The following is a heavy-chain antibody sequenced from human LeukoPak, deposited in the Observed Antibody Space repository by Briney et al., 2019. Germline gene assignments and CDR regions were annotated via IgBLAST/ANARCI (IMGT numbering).Heavy chain of an antibody. CDR2: ISGSGGST. V-gene: IGHV3-23*01. J-gene: IGHJ4*02. CDR3: AKDRWVRGVINPSFDY. D-gene: IGHD3-10*01. Sequence: PGGSLRLSCAASGFTFSSYAMSWVRQAPGKGLEWVSAISGSGGSTYYSDSVKGRFTISRDNSKNTLYLQMNSLRAEDTAVYYCAKDRWVRGVINPSFDYWGQGTLVTVSS. CDR1: GFTFSSYA.